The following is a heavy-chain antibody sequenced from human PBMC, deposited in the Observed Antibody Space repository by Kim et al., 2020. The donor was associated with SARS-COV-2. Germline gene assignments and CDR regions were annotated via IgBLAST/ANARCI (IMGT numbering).Heavy chain of an antibody. V-gene: IGHV3-23*01. CDR1: GFTFSSYA. J-gene: IGHJ3*02. CDR2: ISGSGGST. CDR3: AKDFGSMVRGVIIVGAFDI. Sequence: GGSLRLSCAASGFTFSSYAMSWVRQAPGKGLEWVSAISGSGGSTYYADSVKGRFTISRDNSKNTLYLQMNSLRAEDTAVYYCAKDFGSMVRGVIIVGAFDIWGQGTMVTVSS. D-gene: IGHD3-10*01.